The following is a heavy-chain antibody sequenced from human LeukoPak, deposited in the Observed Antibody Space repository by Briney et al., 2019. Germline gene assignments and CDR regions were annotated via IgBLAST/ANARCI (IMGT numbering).Heavy chain of an antibody. Sequence: RASVKVSCKASGYTFTRYGISWVRQTPGQGLEWMGWISAYNGNTNYAQKLQGRVTMTTDTSTSTAYMELRSLRSDDTAVYYCARADFRGFDPPGYWGQETLVTVSS. CDR2: ISAYNGNT. V-gene: IGHV1-18*04. CDR1: GYTFTRYG. J-gene: IGHJ4*02. CDR3: ARADFRGFDPPGY. D-gene: IGHD3-9*01.